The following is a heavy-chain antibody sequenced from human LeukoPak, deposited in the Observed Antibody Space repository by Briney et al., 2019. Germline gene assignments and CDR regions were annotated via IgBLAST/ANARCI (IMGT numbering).Heavy chain of an antibody. Sequence: GESLKISCKGSGYNFTHYWIAWVGQMPGKGLEWMGIIYPNDSDTRYRPSFQGQVSISADKSINTAYLQWSSLKASDTAMYFCARPNITYYYDSSGYDGFDVWGQGTMVTVSS. CDR1: GYNFTHYW. J-gene: IGHJ3*01. CDR3: ARPNITYYYDSSGYDGFDV. D-gene: IGHD3-22*01. V-gene: IGHV5-51*01. CDR2: IYPNDSDT.